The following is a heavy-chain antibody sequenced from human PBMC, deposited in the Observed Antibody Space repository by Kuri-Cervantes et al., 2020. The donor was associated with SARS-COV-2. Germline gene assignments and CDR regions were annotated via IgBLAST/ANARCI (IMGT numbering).Heavy chain of an antibody. D-gene: IGHD2-2*01. Sequence: GESLKISCAASGFTFSSYAMHWIRQAPGKGLEWVSYISSSSSYTNYADSVKGRFTISRDNAKNSLYLQMNSLRAEDTAVYYCARDLIDIVVVPAAMGNYYYGMDVWGQGTTVTVSS. J-gene: IGHJ6*02. V-gene: IGHV3-21*05. CDR3: ARDLIDIVVVPAAMGNYYYGMDV. CDR2: ISSSSSYT. CDR1: GFTFSSYA.